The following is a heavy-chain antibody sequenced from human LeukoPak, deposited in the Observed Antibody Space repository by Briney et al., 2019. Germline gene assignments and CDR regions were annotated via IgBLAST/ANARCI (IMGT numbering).Heavy chain of an antibody. CDR3: ARLTYTYYYDSSTYSF. V-gene: IGHV4-39*01. D-gene: IGHD3-22*01. J-gene: IGHJ4*02. Sequence: PSETLSLTCTVSGGSISSSSYYWGWIRQPPGKGLGWIGSIYYSGGTYYNPSLKSRVTISVDTSKNQFSLRLSSVTAADPAVYYCARLTYTYYYDSSTYSFWGQGTLVTVSS. CDR1: GGSISSSSYY. CDR2: IYYSGGT.